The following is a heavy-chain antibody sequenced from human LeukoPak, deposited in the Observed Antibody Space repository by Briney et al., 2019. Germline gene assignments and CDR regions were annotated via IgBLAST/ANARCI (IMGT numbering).Heavy chain of an antibody. V-gene: IGHV3-64*01. CDR1: GFTFSSYA. CDR2: ISSNGGST. D-gene: IGHD5-12*01. Sequence: GGSLRLSCAASGFTFSSYAMHWVRQAPGKGLEYVSAISSNGGSTYYANSVKGRFTISRDNFKNTLYLQMGSLRAEDMAVYYCARDALVATAYYYYYYVDVWGKGTTVTVSS. CDR3: ARDALVATAYYYYYYVDV. J-gene: IGHJ6*03.